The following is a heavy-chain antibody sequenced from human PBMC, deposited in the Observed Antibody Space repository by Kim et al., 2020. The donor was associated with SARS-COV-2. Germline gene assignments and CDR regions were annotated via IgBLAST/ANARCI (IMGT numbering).Heavy chain of an antibody. CDR3: AKGKGVIKGAFDM. Sequence: GGSLRISCAASGFTFSSYAMSWVRQAPGKGLEWVSVFSGSGGSTYYADSVKGRFTISRDNSKNTLYLQMNSLRADDTAVYYCAKGKGVIKGAFDMWGQGTMVIVSS. CDR1: GFTFSSYA. V-gene: IGHV3-23*01. D-gene: IGHD3-10*01. CDR2: FSGSGGST. J-gene: IGHJ3*02.